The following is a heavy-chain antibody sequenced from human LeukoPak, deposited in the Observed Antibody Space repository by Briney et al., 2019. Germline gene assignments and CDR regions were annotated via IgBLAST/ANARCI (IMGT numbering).Heavy chain of an antibody. CDR3: ARDPPPYIVATILGY. CDR1: GFTFSSYA. Sequence: GGSLRLSCAASGFTFSSYAMHWVRQAPGKGLEWVAVISYDGSNKYYADSVKGRFTISRDNSKNTLYLQMNSLRAEDTAVYYCARDPPPYIVATILGYWGQGTLVTVSS. J-gene: IGHJ4*02. CDR2: ISYDGSNK. V-gene: IGHV3-30-3*01. D-gene: IGHD5-12*01.